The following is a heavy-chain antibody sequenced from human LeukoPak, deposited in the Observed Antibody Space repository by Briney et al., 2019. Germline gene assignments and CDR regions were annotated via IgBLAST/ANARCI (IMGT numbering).Heavy chain of an antibody. Sequence: GGSLRLSCAASGFTFDDYAMHWVRQAPGKGLEWVSLISGDGGSTYYADSVKGRFTISRDNSKNSLYLQMNSLRTEDTALYYCAKVGRDEGYCSGGSCYDGAASDYWGQGTLVTVSS. D-gene: IGHD2-15*01. CDR1: GFTFDDYA. V-gene: IGHV3-43*02. CDR3: AKVGRDEGYCSGGSCYDGAASDY. CDR2: ISGDGGST. J-gene: IGHJ4*02.